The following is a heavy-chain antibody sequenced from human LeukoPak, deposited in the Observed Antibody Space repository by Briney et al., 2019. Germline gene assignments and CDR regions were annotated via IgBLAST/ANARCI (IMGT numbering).Heavy chain of an antibody. Sequence: ASETLSLTCTVSGGSISSSSYYWGWIRQPPGKGLEWIGSIYYSGSTYYNPSLKSRVTISVDTSKNQFSLKLSSVTAADTAVYYCARQGGYPFDYWGQGTLVTVSS. D-gene: IGHD5-12*01. J-gene: IGHJ4*02. CDR3: ARQGGYPFDY. CDR2: IYYSGST. CDR1: GGSISSSSYY. V-gene: IGHV4-39*01.